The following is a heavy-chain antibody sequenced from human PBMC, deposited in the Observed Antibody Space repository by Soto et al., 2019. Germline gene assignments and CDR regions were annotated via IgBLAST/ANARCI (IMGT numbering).Heavy chain of an antibody. CDR1: GFTFSSYG. D-gene: IGHD1-1*01. CDR3: AKDIGSPRRFVNWFDP. Sequence: PGGSLRLSFAASGFTFSSYGMHWVRQAPGKGLEWVAVISYDGSNKYYADSVKGRFTISRDNSKNTLYLQMNSLRAEDTAVYYCAKDIGSPRRFVNWFDPWGQGTLVTVSS. CDR2: ISYDGSNK. V-gene: IGHV3-30*18. J-gene: IGHJ5*02.